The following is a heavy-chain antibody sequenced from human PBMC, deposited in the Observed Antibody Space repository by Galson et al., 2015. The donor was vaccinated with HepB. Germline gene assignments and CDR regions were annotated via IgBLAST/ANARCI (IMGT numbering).Heavy chain of an antibody. V-gene: IGHV3-43*01. CDR2: ISWDGVTT. CDR3: VKDLTYYYGSGISRAYGLDV. D-gene: IGHD3-10*01. Sequence: SLRLSCAASGFTFVDYTMHWVRQAPGKGLEWVSLISWDGVTTYYADSVKGRFTVSRDNSKHSLFLQMNSLRTQDTALYYCVKDLTYYYGSGISRAYGLDVWGQGTPVTVAS. J-gene: IGHJ6*02. CDR1: GFTFVDYT.